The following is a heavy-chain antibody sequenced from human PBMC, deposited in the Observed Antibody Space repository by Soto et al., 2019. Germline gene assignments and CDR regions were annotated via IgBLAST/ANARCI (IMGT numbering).Heavy chain of an antibody. Sequence: PSETLSLTCTVSGGTISSGGYYWIWVRQHPGKGLEWIGYIYYSGSTYYNPPITSRVTISVDTSKNKFSLKLSSVTAADTAVYYCARELLNWNYTQYYYYCMDVWGQGTTVTISS. CDR1: GGTISSGGYY. D-gene: IGHD1-7*01. CDR2: IYYSGST. CDR3: ARELLNWNYTQYYYYCMDV. V-gene: IGHV4-31*03. J-gene: IGHJ6*02.